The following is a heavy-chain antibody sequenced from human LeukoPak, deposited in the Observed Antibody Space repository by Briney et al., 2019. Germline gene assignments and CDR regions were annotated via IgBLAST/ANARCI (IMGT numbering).Heavy chain of an antibody. V-gene: IGHV3-23*01. D-gene: IGHD2-2*01. CDR3: ARAGGRYQLLTYYYYGMDV. Sequence: GGSLRLSCAASGFTFSSYAMSWVRQAPGKGLEWVSAISGSGGSTYYADSVKGRFTISRDNSKSTLYLQMNSLRAENTAVYYCARAGGRYQLLTYYYYGMDVWGQGTTVTVSS. J-gene: IGHJ6*02. CDR1: GFTFSSYA. CDR2: ISGSGGST.